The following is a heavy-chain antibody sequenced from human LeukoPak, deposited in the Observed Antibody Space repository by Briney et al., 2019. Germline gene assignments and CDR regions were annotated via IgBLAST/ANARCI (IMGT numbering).Heavy chain of an antibody. CDR3: ARDGSYYYDN. CDR1: GGSISNYY. V-gene: IGHV4-59*01. D-gene: IGHD3-22*01. J-gene: IGHJ4*02. Sequence: SETLSLTCTVSGGSISNYYWNWIRQPPGKGLEWIGYIYYSGGTSYNPSLKSRVTISVDRSRNQFSLKLSSVTAADTAVYFCARDGSYYYDNWGQGTVVTVSS. CDR2: IYYSGGT.